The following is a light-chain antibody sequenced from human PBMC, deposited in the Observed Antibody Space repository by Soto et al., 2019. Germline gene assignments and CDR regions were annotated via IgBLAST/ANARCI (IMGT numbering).Light chain of an antibody. J-gene: IGKJ5*01. CDR3: QQYNTWSSIT. CDR2: DTS. Sequence: DIVLTQSPGTLSLSPGDRATLSCRAIQSVSSSYLAWYQQKPGQAPRLLMYDTSTRATGIPARFSGSGSGTEFTLTISSLQSEDFAVYYCQQYNTWSSITFGQGTRLEIK. CDR1: QSVSSSY. V-gene: IGKV3-15*01.